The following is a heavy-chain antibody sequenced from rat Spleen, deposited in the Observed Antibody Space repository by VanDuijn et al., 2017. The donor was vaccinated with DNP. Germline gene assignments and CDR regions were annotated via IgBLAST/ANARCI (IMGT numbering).Heavy chain of an antibody. J-gene: IGHJ2*01. CDR3: TSWAPIAPISTSNY. CDR2: INPDGGST. V-gene: IGHV5-58*01. Sequence: EVQLVETGGGLVQSGRSLKLYCIASGFTFSSYWMFWVRQAPGEGLEWIASINPDGGSTYYPDSVRGRFTISRDNAENTVYLQMSSLRAEDTATYDCTSWAPIAPISTSNYWGQGVMVTVSS. D-gene: IGHD1-2*01. CDR1: GFTFSSYW.